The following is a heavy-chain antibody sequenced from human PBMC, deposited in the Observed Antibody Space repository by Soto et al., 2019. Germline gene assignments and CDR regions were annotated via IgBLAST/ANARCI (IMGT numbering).Heavy chain of an antibody. D-gene: IGHD2-8*01. J-gene: IGHJ6*02. CDR1: GGTFSSYA. Sequence: QVQLVQSGAEVKKPGSSVKVSCKASGGTFSSYAISWVRQAPGQGLEWMGGVIPIFGTANYAQKFQGRVTITADKSTSTAYMELSSLRSEDTAVYYCARDSYCTNGVCTTYYYYYYGMDVWGQGTTVTVSS. CDR2: VIPIFGTA. CDR3: ARDSYCTNGVCTTYYYYYYGMDV. V-gene: IGHV1-69*06.